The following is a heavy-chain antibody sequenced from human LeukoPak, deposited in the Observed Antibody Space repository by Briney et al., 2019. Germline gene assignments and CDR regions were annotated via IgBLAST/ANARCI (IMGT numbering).Heavy chain of an antibody. D-gene: IGHD6-19*01. V-gene: IGHV3-64*01. CDR1: GFTFSSYS. Sequence: GWSLRLSCVASGFTFSSYSMHWVRQAPGKGLEYVSGIRSNWCSTYFAKSVKGRFTISRDNSKNTLDVQMGSLRAEDMAVYYWARRGSGWEFDYWGQGTLVTVSS. J-gene: IGHJ4*02. CDR3: ARRGSGWEFDY. CDR2: IRSNWCST.